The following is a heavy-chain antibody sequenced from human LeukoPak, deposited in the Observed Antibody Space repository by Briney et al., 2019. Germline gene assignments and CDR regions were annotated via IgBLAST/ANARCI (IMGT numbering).Heavy chain of an antibody. Sequence: GGSLRLSCAASGFTFSNYWMHWVRQAPGKGLVRVSRINSDGSNTSYADSVKGRFTISRDNAKNTLYLQMNSLRAEDTAVYYCGRGPSGNIAVAASVWGQGTLVTVSS. V-gene: IGHV3-74*01. CDR2: INSDGSNT. CDR3: GRGPSGNIAVAASV. J-gene: IGHJ4*02. CDR1: GFTFSNYW. D-gene: IGHD6-19*01.